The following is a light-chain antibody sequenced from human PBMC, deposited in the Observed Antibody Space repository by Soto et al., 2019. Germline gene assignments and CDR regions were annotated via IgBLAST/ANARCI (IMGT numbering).Light chain of an antibody. J-gene: IGKJ1*01. CDR3: HQRSNWLWT. Sequence: EIVLTQSPATLTLSPGERATLSCRASQSVGSYLAWYQQKPGQAPRLLIYDASNRATGVPARFSGSWSGTVFTLIISSLAPEDFAVYCCHQRSNWLWTFGQGTKVEIK. CDR1: QSVGSY. V-gene: IGKV3-11*01. CDR2: DAS.